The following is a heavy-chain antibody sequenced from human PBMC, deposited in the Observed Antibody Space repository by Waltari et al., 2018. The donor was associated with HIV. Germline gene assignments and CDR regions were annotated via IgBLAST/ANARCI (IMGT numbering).Heavy chain of an antibody. CDR1: GFTFSSYW. CDR3: ARARYWYYDSSGYSPFDY. D-gene: IGHD3-22*01. J-gene: IGHJ4*02. Sequence: EVQLVESGGGLVQPGGSLRLSCAASGFTFSSYWMHWVRQAPGTGLVWVSRINSDGSSTSYADSVNGRFTISRDNAKNTLYLQMNSLRAEDTAVYYCARARYWYYDSSGYSPFDYWGQGTLVTVSS. V-gene: IGHV3-74*01. CDR2: INSDGSST.